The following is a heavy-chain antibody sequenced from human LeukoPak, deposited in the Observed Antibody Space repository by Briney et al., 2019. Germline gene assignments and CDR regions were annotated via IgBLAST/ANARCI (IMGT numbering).Heavy chain of an antibody. CDR2: IIPIFGTA. D-gene: IGHD3-9*01. V-gene: IGHV1-69*01. CDR3: ARANPIDWLSHSPLLYYYYMDV. J-gene: IGHJ6*03. Sequence: SVKVSCKASGGTFSSYAISWVRQAPGQGLEWMGGIIPIFGTANYAQKFQGRVTITADESTSTAYMELSSLRSEDTAVYYCARANPIDWLSHSPLLYYYYMDVRGKGTTVTISS. CDR1: GGTFSSYA.